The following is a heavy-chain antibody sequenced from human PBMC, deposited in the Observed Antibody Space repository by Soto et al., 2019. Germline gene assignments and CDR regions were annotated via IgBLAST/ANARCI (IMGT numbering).Heavy chain of an antibody. CDR3: ARYWNAGTLYGAFDI. Sequence: QVQLVKSGAEVMKPGSSVKVSCEASGDSFNNDVFSWLLHAPGQGLEWMEGIIANYEPATYAHKFRGRITITADKANNTAYMELHILRPEDTATYYCARYWNAGTLYGAFDIWGQGT. V-gene: IGHV1-69*06. D-gene: IGHD4-17*01. CDR1: GDSFNNDV. CDR2: IIANYEPA. J-gene: IGHJ3*02.